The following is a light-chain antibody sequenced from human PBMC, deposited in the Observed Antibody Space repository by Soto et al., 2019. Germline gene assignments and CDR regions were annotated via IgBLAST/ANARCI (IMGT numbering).Light chain of an antibody. CDR2: GAS. CDR1: QTINRDY. V-gene: IGKV3-20*01. CDR3: QHYGTSPPNT. Sequence: EIVLTQSPGTLSLPPGERATLSCRASQTINRDYLAWYQLKRGQPPRLLIYGASNRATGIPDRFSGSGSGTDFSLTVSRLETEDVAVYFCQHYGTSPPNTFGGGTKVEIK. J-gene: IGKJ4*01.